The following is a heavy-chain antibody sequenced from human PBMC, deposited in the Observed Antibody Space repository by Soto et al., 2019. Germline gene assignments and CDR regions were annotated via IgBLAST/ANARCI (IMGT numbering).Heavy chain of an antibody. Sequence: SETLSLTCAVSGGSISSGGYSWSWIRQPPGKGLEWIGYIYHSGSTYYNPSLKSRVTISVDRSKNQFSLKLSSVTAADTAVYYCARDLRSREYAFDIWGQGTMVTVSS. CDR3: ARDLRSREYAFDI. D-gene: IGHD2-2*01. CDR1: GGSISSGGYS. J-gene: IGHJ3*02. V-gene: IGHV4-30-2*01. CDR2: IYHSGST.